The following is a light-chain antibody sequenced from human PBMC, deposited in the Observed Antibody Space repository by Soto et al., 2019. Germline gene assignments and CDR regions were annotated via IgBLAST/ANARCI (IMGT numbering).Light chain of an antibody. CDR2: GAS. V-gene: IGKV3-20*01. CDR1: QNVLSNY. CDR3: QVSSFLLRT. Sequence: IGVTQSPGTLSMSPGERDTLSCWASQNVLSNYLAWYQQKPGQAPRLLIYGASTRATGIPDRFGGSGSGTDFTLTISILEPEDFAVYYCQVSSFLLRTFGEGTKVDI. J-gene: IGKJ1*01.